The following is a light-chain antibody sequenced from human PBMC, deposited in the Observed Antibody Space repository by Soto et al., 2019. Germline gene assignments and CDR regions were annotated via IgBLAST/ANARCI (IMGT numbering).Light chain of an antibody. CDR2: TNS. V-gene: IGLV1-44*01. J-gene: IGLJ1*01. Sequence: QSVLTQPPSASGTPGQRVTISCSGSSPNIGSNTVKWYQHLPGTAPKLLIYTNSQRPSGVPDRFSGSKSGTSASLAISGLQSEDEADYYCAAWDDSLNGLVFGTGTKVTVL. CDR3: AAWDDSLNGLV. CDR1: SPNIGSNT.